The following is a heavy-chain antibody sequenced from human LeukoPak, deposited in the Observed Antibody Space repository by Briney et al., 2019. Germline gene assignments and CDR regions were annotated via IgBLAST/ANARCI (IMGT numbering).Heavy chain of an antibody. J-gene: IGHJ4*02. Sequence: SETLSLTCTVSGGSISSYYWSWIRQPAGKGLEWIGRIYTSGSTNYNPSLKSRVTMSVDTSKNQFSLKLSSVTAADTAVYYCARGLGYCSSTSCFTYFDYWGQGTLVTASS. CDR3: ARGLGYCSSTSCFTYFDY. V-gene: IGHV4-4*07. CDR1: GGSISSYY. D-gene: IGHD2-2*02. CDR2: IYTSGST.